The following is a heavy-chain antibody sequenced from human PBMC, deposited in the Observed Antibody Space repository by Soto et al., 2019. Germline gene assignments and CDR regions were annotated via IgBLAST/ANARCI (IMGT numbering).Heavy chain of an antibody. CDR3: ARVRTTDDAFDI. V-gene: IGHV3-53*01. J-gene: IGHJ3*02. D-gene: IGHD4-17*01. Sequence: GGSLRLSCAASGFTVSSNYMSWVRQGPGKGLEWVSVIYSGGRTYYADSVKGRFTISRDNSKNTLYLQMNSLRAEDTAVYYCARVRTTDDAFDIWGQATMVTVSS. CDR1: GFTVSSNY. CDR2: IYSGGRT.